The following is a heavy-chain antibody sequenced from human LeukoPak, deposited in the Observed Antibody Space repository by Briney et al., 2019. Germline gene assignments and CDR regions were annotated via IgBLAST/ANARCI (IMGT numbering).Heavy chain of an antibody. Sequence: GGSLRLSCAASGLTFSSYAMNWVRQAPGKGLEWVSAISGSGGSTYYADSVKGRFTISRDNSKNTLYLQMNSLRAEDTAVYYCARSGLSRFGFWGQGTLVTVSS. CDR2: ISGSGGST. J-gene: IGHJ4*02. CDR3: ARSGLSRFGF. V-gene: IGHV3-23*01. CDR1: GLTFSSYA. D-gene: IGHD2/OR15-2a*01.